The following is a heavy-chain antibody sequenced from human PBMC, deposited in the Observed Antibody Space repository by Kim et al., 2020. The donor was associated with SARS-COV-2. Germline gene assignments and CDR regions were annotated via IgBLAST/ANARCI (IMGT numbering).Heavy chain of an antibody. CDR1: YA. CDR2: INTNTGNP. D-gene: IGHD3-22*01. V-gene: IGHV7-4-1*02. Sequence: YAMNWVRQAPGQGLEWMGWINTNTGNPTYAQGFTGRFVFSLDTSVSTAYLQISSLKAEDTAVYYCARSGIYYYDSSGYSPSLGYWGQGTLAT. J-gene: IGHJ4*02. CDR3: ARSGIYYYDSSGYSPSLGY.